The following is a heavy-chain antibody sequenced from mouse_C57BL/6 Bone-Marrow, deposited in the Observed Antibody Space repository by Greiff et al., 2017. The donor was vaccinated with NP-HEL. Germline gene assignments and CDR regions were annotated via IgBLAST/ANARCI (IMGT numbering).Heavy chain of an antibody. J-gene: IGHJ1*03. CDR2: LYPGDGDT. D-gene: IGHD5-5*01. Sequence: QVQLKQSGPELVKPGASVKISCKASGYAFRSSWLNWVKQRPGKGLEWIGRLYPGDGDTNYNGNFTGKGTLHPDNSSSTAYMQLSSLTSEDSAVYFCARGAPYLYFEVWGTGTTVTVSS. V-gene: IGHV1-82*01. CDR3: ARGAPYLYFEV. CDR1: GYAFRSSW.